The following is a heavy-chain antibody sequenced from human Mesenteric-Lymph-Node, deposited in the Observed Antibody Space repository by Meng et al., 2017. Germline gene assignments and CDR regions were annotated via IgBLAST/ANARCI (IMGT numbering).Heavy chain of an antibody. D-gene: IGHD3-10*01. V-gene: IGHV4-38-2*02. Sequence: ESLKISCTVSGYSISSGYYWGWIRQPPGKGLEWIGSIYHSGSTYYNPSLKSRVTISVDTSKNQFSLKLSSVTAADTAVYYCAREGHPITMVRGVITQIDYWGQGTLVTVSS. J-gene: IGHJ4*02. CDR2: IYHSGST. CDR1: GYSISSGYY. CDR3: AREGHPITMVRGVITQIDY.